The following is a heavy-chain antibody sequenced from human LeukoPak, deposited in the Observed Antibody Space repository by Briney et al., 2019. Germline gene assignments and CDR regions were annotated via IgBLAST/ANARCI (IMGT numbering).Heavy chain of an antibody. D-gene: IGHD3-9*01. Sequence: GGSLRLSCAASGLSFSGAWMTWVRQCPGKGLEWVGLIRSRNEDETAAYAAPVRGRFIISRDDSRKTIYLQKNSLKTEDTAVYYCNTDINTIYDNVYWGQGTLVTVSS. CDR2: IRSRNEDETA. J-gene: IGHJ4*02. V-gene: IGHV3-15*01. CDR3: NTDINTIYDNVY. CDR1: GLSFSGAW.